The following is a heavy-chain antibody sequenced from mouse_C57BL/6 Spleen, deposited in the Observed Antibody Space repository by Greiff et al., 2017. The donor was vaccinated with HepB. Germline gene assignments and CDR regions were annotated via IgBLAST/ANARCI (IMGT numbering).Heavy chain of an antibody. Sequence: VQLQQPGAELVRPGTSVKLSCKASGYTFTSYWMHWVKQRPGQGLEWIGVIDPSDSYTNYNQKFKGKATLTVDTSSSTAYMQLSSLTSEDSAVYYCASGYYRSAMDYWGQGTSVTVSS. CDR2: IDPSDSYT. D-gene: IGHD2-3*01. CDR3: ASGYYRSAMDY. J-gene: IGHJ4*01. CDR1: GYTFTSYW. V-gene: IGHV1-59*01.